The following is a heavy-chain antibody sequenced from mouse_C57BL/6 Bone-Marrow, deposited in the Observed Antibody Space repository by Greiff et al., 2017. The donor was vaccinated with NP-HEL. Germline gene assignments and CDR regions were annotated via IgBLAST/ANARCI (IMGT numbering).Heavy chain of an antibody. Sequence: VKLQESGPGLVKPSQSLFLTCSITGFPFTSGYYWIWIRQSPGKPLEWMGYITHSGETFYNPSLQSPISITRETSKNQFFLQLNSVTTEDTAMYYCAGEYPYRGMDYWGQGTSVTVSS. V-gene: IGHV12-3*01. CDR2: ITHSGET. J-gene: IGHJ4*01. D-gene: IGHD2-14*01. CDR3: AGEYPYRGMDY. CDR1: GFPFTSGYY.